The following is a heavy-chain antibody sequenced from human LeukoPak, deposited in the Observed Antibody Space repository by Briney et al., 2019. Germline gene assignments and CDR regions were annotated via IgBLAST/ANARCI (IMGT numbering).Heavy chain of an antibody. V-gene: IGHV4-39*07. CDR1: GGSINSSSHY. CDR2: IYKTGST. Sequence: NPSETLSLTCTASGGSINSSSHYWGWIRQPPGKGLEWIASIYKTGSTNYNPSLKSRVTISVDTSKNQFSLKLSSVTAADTAVYYCARGPYCSSTSCYRTVLDYWGQGTLVTVSS. CDR3: ARGPYCSSTSCYRTVLDY. J-gene: IGHJ4*02. D-gene: IGHD2-2*02.